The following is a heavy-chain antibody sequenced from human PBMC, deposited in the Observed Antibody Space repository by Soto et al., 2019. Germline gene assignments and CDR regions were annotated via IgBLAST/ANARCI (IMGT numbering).Heavy chain of an antibody. CDR2: ISYDGSNK. Sequence: GGSLRLSCAASGFTFSSYAMHWVRQAPGKWLEWVAVISYDGSNKYYADSVKGRFTISRDNSKNTLYLQMNSLRAEDTAVYYCARDSITIFGVVTLPYYYGMDVWGQGXTVTV. CDR3: ARDSITIFGVVTLPYYYGMDV. D-gene: IGHD3-3*01. J-gene: IGHJ6*02. V-gene: IGHV3-30-3*01. CDR1: GFTFSSYA.